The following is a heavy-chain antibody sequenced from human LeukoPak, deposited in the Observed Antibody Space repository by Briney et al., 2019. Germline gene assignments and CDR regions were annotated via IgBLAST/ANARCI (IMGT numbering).Heavy chain of an antibody. Sequence: SETLSLICGVSVGSISSGGYFWSWIRQPPGKGLEWIGYIYHSGSTYYNPSLKSRVTISVDRSKHQFSLKLSSVTAADTAVYDCARSDWSSGCFDYWGQGTLVTVSS. CDR2: IYHSGST. D-gene: IGHD1-1*01. J-gene: IGHJ4*02. V-gene: IGHV4-30-2*01. CDR1: VGSISSGGYF. CDR3: ARSDWSSGCFDY.